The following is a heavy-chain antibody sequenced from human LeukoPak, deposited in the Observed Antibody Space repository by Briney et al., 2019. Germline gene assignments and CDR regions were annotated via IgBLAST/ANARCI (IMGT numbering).Heavy chain of an antibody. Sequence: PGGSLRLSCAAAGFTFSSYGMHWVRQAPGKGLEWVAVIWYDGSNKYYADSVKRRFTISRDNSKNTLYLQMNSLRAEDTAVYYCAKDRRHDFWSGYYVDYWSQGTLVTVSS. CDR1: GFTFSSYG. J-gene: IGHJ4*02. CDR2: IWYDGSNK. CDR3: AKDRRHDFWSGYYVDY. V-gene: IGHV3-30*02. D-gene: IGHD3-3*01.